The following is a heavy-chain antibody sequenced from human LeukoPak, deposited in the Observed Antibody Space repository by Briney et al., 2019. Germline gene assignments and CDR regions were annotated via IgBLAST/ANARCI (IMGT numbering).Heavy chain of an antibody. CDR3: ARGRSITLLRGVAMSDGFDI. CDR1: GFSFSSYW. J-gene: IGHJ3*02. CDR2: INGDGGTT. Sequence: GGSLRLSCGGFGFSFSSYWMHWVRQVPGKGLVWVSRINGDGGTTSYADSVKGRFTISRDNAKNTVFLQMSGLRDEDTAVYYCARGRSITLLRGVAMSDGFDIWGQGAMVTVSS. V-gene: IGHV3-74*01. D-gene: IGHD3-10*01.